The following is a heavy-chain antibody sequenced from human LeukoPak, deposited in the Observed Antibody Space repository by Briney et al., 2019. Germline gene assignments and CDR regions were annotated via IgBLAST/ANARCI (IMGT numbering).Heavy chain of an antibody. J-gene: IGHJ4*02. CDR2: ISAYNGNT. CDR3: ARIPITIFGVVTFEADY. V-gene: IGHV1-18*04. CDR1: GYTFTSYG. D-gene: IGHD3-3*01. Sequence: GASVKVSCKASGYTFTSYGISWVRQAPGQGLEWMGWISAYNGNTNYAQKLQGRVTMTTDTSTSTAYMELRSLRSDDTAVYYCARIPITIFGVVTFEADYWGQGTLVTVSS.